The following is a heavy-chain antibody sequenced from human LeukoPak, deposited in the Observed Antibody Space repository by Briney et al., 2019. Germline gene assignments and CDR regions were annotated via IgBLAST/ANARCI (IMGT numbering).Heavy chain of an antibody. Sequence: ASVKVSCTASGYSLTVYYMYSGRQAPGQGLEWMGWINPNNGGTNYVQKFQGRVTMTRDTSISTAYMELSRLRSDDTAVYYCAKVMDSGQSLVGRGAFHISSQGTMVTVSS. CDR1: GYSLTVYY. J-gene: IGHJ3*02. D-gene: IGHD2-8*02. CDR2: INPNNGGT. V-gene: IGHV1-2*02. CDR3: AKVMDSGQSLVGRGAFHI.